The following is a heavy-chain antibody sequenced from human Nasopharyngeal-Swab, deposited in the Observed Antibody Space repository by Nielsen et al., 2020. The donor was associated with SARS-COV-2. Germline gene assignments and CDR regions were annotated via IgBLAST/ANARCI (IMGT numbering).Heavy chain of an antibody. Sequence: ASVKVSCKASGYTFTSYYMHWVRQAPGQGLEWMGIINPSGGSTSYAQKFQGRVTMTRDTSTSTVYMELSSLRSEDTAVYYCAREPYVDTAMGRFDYWGQGTLVTVPS. D-gene: IGHD5-18*01. CDR3: AREPYVDTAMGRFDY. CDR2: INPSGGST. J-gene: IGHJ4*02. CDR1: GYTFTSYY. V-gene: IGHV1-46*01.